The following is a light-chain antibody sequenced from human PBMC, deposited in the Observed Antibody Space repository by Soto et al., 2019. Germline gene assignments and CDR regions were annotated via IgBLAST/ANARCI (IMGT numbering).Light chain of an antibody. CDR2: GAS. CDR1: QSVSSN. J-gene: IGKJ2*01. Sequence: DIVMTQSPVTLSVSPGDRATLSCRASQSVSSNLAWYQQKPGQAPRLLIYGASTRATGIPARFSGSGSGTEFTLTISSLQSEDFAVYYCQQYNNWPPYTFGQGTKLQI. CDR3: QQYNNWPPYT. V-gene: IGKV3-15*01.